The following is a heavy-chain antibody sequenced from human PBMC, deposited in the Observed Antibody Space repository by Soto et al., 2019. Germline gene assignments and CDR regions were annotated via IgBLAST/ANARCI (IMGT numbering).Heavy chain of an antibody. J-gene: IGHJ4*02. CDR3: AREVSWIGGFDY. Sequence: QVQLEQSGPGLVKPSQTLSLTCKISGGSISSVNHYWSWIRQSPGEGLEGIGCIFDSGTTHYNPYQKGRVTISGDTSQRQFSLSIHSVTVADTAVYYCAREVSWIGGFDYWGQGTMVTVSS. CDR2: IFDSGTT. D-gene: IGHD2-15*01. V-gene: IGHV4-31*02. CDR1: GGSISSVNHY.